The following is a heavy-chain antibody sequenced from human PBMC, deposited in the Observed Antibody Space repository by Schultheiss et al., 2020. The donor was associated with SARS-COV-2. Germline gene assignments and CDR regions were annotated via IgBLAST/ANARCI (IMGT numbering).Heavy chain of an antibody. CDR3: ARGFGGYYDFWSGYYATGIFDY. D-gene: IGHD3-3*01. CDR1: GGSISSYY. V-gene: IGHV4-34*01. J-gene: IGHJ4*02. CDR2: INHSGST. Sequence: SETLSLTCTVSGGSISSYYWSWIRQPPGKGLEWIGEINHSGSTYYNPSLNSRVTISVDTSKNQLSLKVSSVTAADTAVYYCARGFGGYYDFWSGYYATGIFDYWGQGTLVTVSS.